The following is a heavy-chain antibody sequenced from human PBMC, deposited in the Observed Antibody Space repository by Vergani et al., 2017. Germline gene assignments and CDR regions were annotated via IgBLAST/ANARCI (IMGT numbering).Heavy chain of an antibody. D-gene: IGHD1-26*01. CDR2: ISYDGSNK. Sequence: QVQLVESGGGVVQPGRSLRLSCAASGFTFSSYAMHWVRQAPGKGLEWVAVISYDGSNKYYADSVKGRFTISRDNSKNTLYLQMNSLRAEDTAVYYCARQYSTAVWYFDLWGRGTLVTVSS. V-gene: IGHV3-30*04. CDR1: GFTFSSYA. CDR3: ARQYSTAVWYFDL. J-gene: IGHJ2*01.